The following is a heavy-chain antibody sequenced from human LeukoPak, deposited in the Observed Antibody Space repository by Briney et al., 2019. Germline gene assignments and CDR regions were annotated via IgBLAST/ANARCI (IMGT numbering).Heavy chain of an antibody. J-gene: IGHJ6*03. CDR1: GASISSDY. CDR3: ARHFPYCGGDCPYYYMDV. D-gene: IGHD2-21*02. V-gene: IGHV4-59*08. CDR2: IYCSETT. Sequence: SETLSLTCSGSGASISSDYWSWIRQPPGKGLEGIGNIYCSETTKYNPSLRSRATISGYTSKNQFSLKLSSVTAADTGVYYCARHFPYCGGDCPYYYMDVWGKGTTVTVSS.